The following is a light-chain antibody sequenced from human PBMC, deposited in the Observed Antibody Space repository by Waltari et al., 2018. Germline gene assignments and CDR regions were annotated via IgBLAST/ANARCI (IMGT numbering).Light chain of an antibody. V-gene: IGKV3-11*01. CDR2: DAS. CDR3: QHRSNTPLT. CDR1: QTISSY. J-gene: IGKJ4*02. Sequence: EIVLTLSPATLSLYLGERASLLSRASQTISSYLAWYQQKPGQAPRLLIYDASNRATGIPARFSGSGSGADFTLSISSLEPEDFAVYYCQHRSNTPLTFGGGTKVEIK.